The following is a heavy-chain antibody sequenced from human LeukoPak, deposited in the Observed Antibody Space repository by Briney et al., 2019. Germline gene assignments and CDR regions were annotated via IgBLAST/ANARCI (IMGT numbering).Heavy chain of an antibody. CDR2: ISGSGGST. CDR3: AKTYSGSYYGIDY. D-gene: IGHD1-26*01. V-gene: IGHV3-23*01. J-gene: IGHJ4*02. CDR1: GFTFSSYA. Sequence: PGGSLRLSCAASGFTFSSYAMSWVRQAPGKGLEWVSAISGSGGSTYCADSVKGRFTISRDNSKNTLYLQMNSLRAEDTAVYYCAKTYSGSYYGIDYWGQGTLVTVSS.